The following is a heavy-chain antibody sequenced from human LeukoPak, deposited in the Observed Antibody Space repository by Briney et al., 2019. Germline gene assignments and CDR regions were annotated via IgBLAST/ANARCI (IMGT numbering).Heavy chain of an antibody. CDR1: GFTFSSYW. Sequence: PGGSLRLSCAASGFTFSSYWMHWVRQAPGKGLVWVSRINTDGSSTSYADSVKGRFTISRDNAKNTLYLQMNSLRAEDTAVYYCARDSGSYWGNDYFDYWGQGTLATVSS. J-gene: IGHJ4*02. CDR3: ARDSGSYWGNDYFDY. D-gene: IGHD1-26*01. V-gene: IGHV3-74*01. CDR2: INTDGSST.